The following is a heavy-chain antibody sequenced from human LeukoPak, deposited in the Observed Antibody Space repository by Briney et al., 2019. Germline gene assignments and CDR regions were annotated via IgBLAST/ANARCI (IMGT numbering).Heavy chain of an antibody. CDR2: ISYDGSNK. J-gene: IGHJ6*03. V-gene: IGHV3-30*18. Sequence: GGSLRLSCAASGFTFSSYGMHWVRQAPGKGLEWVAVISYDGSNKYYADSVKGRFTISRDNSKNTLYLQMNSLRAEDTAVYYCAKSGPVVPAAMDYYYYMDVWGKGTTVTVSS. D-gene: IGHD2-2*01. CDR3: AKSGPVVPAAMDYYYYMDV. CDR1: GFTFSSYG.